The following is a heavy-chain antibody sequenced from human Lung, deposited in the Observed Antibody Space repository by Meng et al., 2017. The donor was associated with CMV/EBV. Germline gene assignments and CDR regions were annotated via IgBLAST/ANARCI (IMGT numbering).Heavy chain of an antibody. CDR3: ARNRYCSSTSCYFDY. Sequence: ASVKVSXKASGYTFTSYGISWVRQAPGQGLEWMGWISAYNGNTNYAQKLQGRVTMTTDTSTSTAYMELRSLRSDDTAVYYCARNRYCSSTSCYFDYWGQGNXVNGYS. D-gene: IGHD2-2*01. V-gene: IGHV1-18*01. J-gene: IGHJ4*02. CDR2: ISAYNGNT. CDR1: GYTFTSYG.